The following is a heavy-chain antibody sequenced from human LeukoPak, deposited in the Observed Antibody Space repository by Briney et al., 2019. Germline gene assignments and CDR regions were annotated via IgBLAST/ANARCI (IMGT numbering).Heavy chain of an antibody. CDR2: ISAYNGNT. V-gene: IGHV1-18*01. CDR1: GYTFTSYG. J-gene: IGHJ5*02. Sequence: ASVKVSCKASGYTFTSYGISWVRQAPGQGLEWMGWISAYNGNTNYAQKLQGRVTMTTDTSTSTAYMELRSLRSDDTAVYYCARGPLVATFPTAFDPWGQGTLVTVSS. D-gene: IGHD5-12*01. CDR3: ARGPLVATFPTAFDP.